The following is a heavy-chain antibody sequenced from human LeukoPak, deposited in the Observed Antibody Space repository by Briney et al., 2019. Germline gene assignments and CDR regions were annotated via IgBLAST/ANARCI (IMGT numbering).Heavy chain of an antibody. CDR3: AKDMNTVTTTFDY. Sequence: GGSLRLSCAGSGFTFSTYAMHWVRQAPGKGLEWVAVISNDATKKYYADSVKGRSTISRDNSENTLYLQMNSLRAEDTAVYYCAKDMNTVTTTFDYWGQGTLVTVSS. J-gene: IGHJ4*02. D-gene: IGHD4-17*01. V-gene: IGHV3-30*18. CDR1: GFTFSTYA. CDR2: ISNDATKK.